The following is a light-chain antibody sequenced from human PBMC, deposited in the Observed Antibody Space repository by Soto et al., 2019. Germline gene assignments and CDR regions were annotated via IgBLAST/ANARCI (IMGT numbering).Light chain of an antibody. CDR1: SSNIGNNY. V-gene: IGLV1-51*01. CDR2: DNN. J-gene: IGLJ2*01. Sequence: QSVLTQPPPVSAAPGQKVTISCSGSSSNIGNNYVSWYQQFPGTAPKLLIYDNNKRPSGIPDRFSGSRSGTSATLGITGLQTGDEADYYCGTWDSSLGTGVFGGGTKVTVL. CDR3: GTWDSSLGTGV.